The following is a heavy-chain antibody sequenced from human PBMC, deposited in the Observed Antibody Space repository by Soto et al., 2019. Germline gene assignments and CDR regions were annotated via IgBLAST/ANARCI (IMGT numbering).Heavy chain of an antibody. CDR3: ARDGWTAVVTTDY. CDR2: ISTSSSTI. D-gene: IGHD4-4*01. Sequence: EVQLVQFGGGLVQPGGSLRLSCAASGVTFSGYSMNWVRQAPGKGREWVSYISTSSSTIYYADSVKGRFTISTDNAKISMDLEMNSLRAEDTAVYYCARDGWTAVVTTDYWGQGTLVTVSS. CDR1: GVTFSGYS. J-gene: IGHJ4*02. V-gene: IGHV3-48*01.